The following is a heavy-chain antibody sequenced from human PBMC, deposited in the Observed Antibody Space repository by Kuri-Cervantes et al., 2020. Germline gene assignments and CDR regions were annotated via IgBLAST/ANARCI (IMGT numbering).Heavy chain of an antibody. J-gene: IGHJ5*02. CDR1: GGTFSSYA. Sequence: SVKVSCKASGGTFSSYAISWVRQAPGQGLEWMGGIIPIFGTANYAQKFQGRVTITADESTSTAYMELSSLRSEDTAVYYCATSITMVRGVVDWFDPWGQGTLVTVSS. V-gene: IGHV1-69*13. CDR3: ATSITMVRGVVDWFDP. D-gene: IGHD3-10*01. CDR2: IIPIFGTA.